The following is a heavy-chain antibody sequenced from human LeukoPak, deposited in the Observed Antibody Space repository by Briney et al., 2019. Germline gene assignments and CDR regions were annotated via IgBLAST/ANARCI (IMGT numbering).Heavy chain of an antibody. Sequence: PGGSLRLSCAASGFTFSSYWMSWVRQAPGKGLEWVANIKQDGSEKYYVDSVKGRFTISRDNSKNTLYLQMNSLRAEDTAVYYCAKDRSVITIFGIDYWGQGTLVTVSS. J-gene: IGHJ4*02. CDR2: IKQDGSEK. CDR3: AKDRSVITIFGIDY. CDR1: GFTFSSYW. V-gene: IGHV3-7*01. D-gene: IGHD3-3*01.